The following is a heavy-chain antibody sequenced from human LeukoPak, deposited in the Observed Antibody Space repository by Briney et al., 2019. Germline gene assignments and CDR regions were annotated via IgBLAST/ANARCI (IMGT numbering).Heavy chain of an antibody. J-gene: IGHJ5*02. V-gene: IGHV4-31*03. CDR2: IYYSGST. CDR1: GGSISSGGYY. Sequence: SETLSLTRTVSGGSISSGGYYWSWIRQHPGKGLEWIGYIYYSGSTYYNPSLKSRVTISVDTSKNQFSLKLSSVTTADTAVYYCARGEVRFLEWQRNWFDPWGQGTLVTVSS. D-gene: IGHD3-3*01. CDR3: ARGEVRFLEWQRNWFDP.